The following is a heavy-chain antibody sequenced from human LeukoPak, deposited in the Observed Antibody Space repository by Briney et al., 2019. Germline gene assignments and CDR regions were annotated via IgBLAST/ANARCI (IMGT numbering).Heavy chain of an antibody. V-gene: IGHV1-2*02. D-gene: IGHD1-20*01. Sequence: ASVKVSCKASGYTFTGYYMHWVRQAPGQGLEWVGWINPNSGGTNYAQKFQGRVTMTRDTSISTAYMELSRLRSDDTAVYYCARVPDNWNDMSFDYWGQGTLVTVSS. CDR2: INPNSGGT. J-gene: IGHJ4*02. CDR3: ARVPDNWNDMSFDY. CDR1: GYTFTGYY.